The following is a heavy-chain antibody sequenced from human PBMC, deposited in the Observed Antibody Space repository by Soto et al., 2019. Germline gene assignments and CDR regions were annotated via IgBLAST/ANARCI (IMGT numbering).Heavy chain of an antibody. CDR3: ARGDSGYDRWWFDP. CDR1: GYTFTSYG. J-gene: IGHJ5*02. CDR2: ISAYNGNT. V-gene: IGHV1-18*01. Sequence: ASVKVSCKSSGYTFTSYGISWVRQAPGQGLEWMGWISAYNGNTNYAQKLQGRVTLTTDTSTSTAYMELRSLRSDDTAVYSCARGDSGYDRWWFDPWCQGNLVTV. D-gene: IGHD5-12*01.